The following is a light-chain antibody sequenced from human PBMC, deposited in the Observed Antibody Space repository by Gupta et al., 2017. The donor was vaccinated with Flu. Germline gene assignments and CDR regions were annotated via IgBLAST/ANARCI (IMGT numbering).Light chain of an antibody. CDR1: SSDVGAYNR. J-gene: IGLJ3*02. V-gene: IGLV2-14*01. CDR2: EVS. CDR3: SSVTTSNTWV. Sequence: QSALTQPASVSGSPGQSITITCTGTSSDVGAYNRVSWYQQYPGKAPKLMIYEVSNRPSGVSNRFSGSKSANMASLTISGLQAEDDADYYCSSVTTSNTWVFGGGTKLTVL.